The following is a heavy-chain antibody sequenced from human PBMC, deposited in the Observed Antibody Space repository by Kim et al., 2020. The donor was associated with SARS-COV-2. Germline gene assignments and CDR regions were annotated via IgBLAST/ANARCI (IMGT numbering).Heavy chain of an antibody. CDR3: ARSVAYCGGDCWPSWFDP. CDR1: GFTFSDYY. Sequence: GGSLRLSCAASGFTFSDYYMSWIRQAPGKGLEWVSYISSSGSTIYYADSVKGRFTISRDNAKNSLYLQMNSLRAEDTAVYYCARSVAYCGGDCWPSWFDPWGQGTLVTVSS. D-gene: IGHD2-21*02. CDR2: ISSSGSTI. V-gene: IGHV3-11*04. J-gene: IGHJ5*02.